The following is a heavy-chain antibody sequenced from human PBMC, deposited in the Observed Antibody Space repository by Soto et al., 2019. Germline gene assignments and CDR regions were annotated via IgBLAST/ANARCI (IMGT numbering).Heavy chain of an antibody. V-gene: IGHV3-23*01. J-gene: IGHJ4*02. Sequence: EVQLLESGGGVVQPGGSLRLSCVASGFNFKKFAMAWVRQAPGEGLEWVSGISCCGGSTSYADSVQGRFSTARDDSKNTLSLQMNGLRVEDTAQYFCAKADGEQWLIPPLDNWGQGTLVTVS. D-gene: IGHD6-19*01. CDR2: ISCCGGST. CDR1: GFNFKKFA. CDR3: AKADGEQWLIPPLDN.